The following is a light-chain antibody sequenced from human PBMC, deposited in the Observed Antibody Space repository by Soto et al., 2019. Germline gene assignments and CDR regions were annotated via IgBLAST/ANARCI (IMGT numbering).Light chain of an antibody. CDR2: GAS. CDR3: QQSSITPRT. CDR1: HSVSSY. J-gene: IGKJ1*01. V-gene: IGKV1-39*01. Sequence: DIQMTQSPSSLSASVGDRVTITCRAGHSVSSYLNWYQQKPGKAPKLLIYGASSLQSGVPSRFSGSGSGTDFTLTISNLQPEDSATYYCQQSSITPRTFGQGTKVDIK.